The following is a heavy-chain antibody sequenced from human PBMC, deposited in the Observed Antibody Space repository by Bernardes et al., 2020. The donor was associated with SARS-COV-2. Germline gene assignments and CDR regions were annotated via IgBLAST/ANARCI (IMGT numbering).Heavy chain of an antibody. Sequence: ASVKVSCTASGYRFTKHFIHWVRQAPGQGLEWMGWINPNTGSTNFAQKFQGRVTMVTDTSTSTAYMELNGLRSGDTARYYCAKDGRDVFCSSSDCTDYYYYYMDVWGKGTTVTVSS. CDR2: INPNTGST. CDR1: GYRFTKHF. CDR3: AKDGRDVFCSSSDCTDYYYYYMDV. D-gene: IGHD2-2*01. V-gene: IGHV1-2*02. J-gene: IGHJ6*03.